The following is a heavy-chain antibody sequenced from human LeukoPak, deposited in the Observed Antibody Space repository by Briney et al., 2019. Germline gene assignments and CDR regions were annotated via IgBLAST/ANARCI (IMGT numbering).Heavy chain of an antibody. CDR3: ARGFGSGSYPYYFDY. J-gene: IGHJ4*02. Sequence: PGGSLRLSRAASGFTVSSNYMSWVRQAPGKGLEWVSVFYGSGSTHYADSVKGRFTISRDNSKNTLYLQMNSLRAEDTAVFYCARGFGSGSYPYYFDYWSQGTLVTVSS. D-gene: IGHD3-10*01. V-gene: IGHV3-66*01. CDR2: FYGSGST. CDR1: GFTVSSNY.